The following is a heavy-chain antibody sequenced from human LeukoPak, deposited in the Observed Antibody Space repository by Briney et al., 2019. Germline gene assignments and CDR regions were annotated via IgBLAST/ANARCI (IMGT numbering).Heavy chain of an antibody. D-gene: IGHD3-10*02. Sequence: GGSLRLSCAASGFTFSSYGMHWVRQAPGKGLEWVAVISYDGSNKYYADSVKGRFIISRDNAQNTLYLQMNNLRVEDTAVYYCAELGITMIGGVWGKGTTVTISS. CDR3: AELGITMIGGV. CDR2: ISYDGSNK. CDR1: GFTFSSYG. V-gene: IGHV3-30*18. J-gene: IGHJ6*04.